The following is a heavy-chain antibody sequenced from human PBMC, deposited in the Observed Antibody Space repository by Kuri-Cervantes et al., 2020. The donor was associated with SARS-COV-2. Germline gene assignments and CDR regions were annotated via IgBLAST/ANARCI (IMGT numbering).Heavy chain of an antibody. V-gene: IGHV4-34*01. CDR3: ARDSRISGDY. CDR1: GGSFSGYY. Sequence: SQTLSLTCAVYGGSFSGYYWSWIRQPPGKGLEWIGEINHSGSTNYNPSLKSRVTISVDASKNQFSLRLSSVTAADTAVYYCARDSRISGDYWGQGTLVTVSS. D-gene: IGHD2-15*01. CDR2: INHSGST. J-gene: IGHJ4*02.